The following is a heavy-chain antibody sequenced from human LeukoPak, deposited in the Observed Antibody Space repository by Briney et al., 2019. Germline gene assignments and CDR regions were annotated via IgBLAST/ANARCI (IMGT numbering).Heavy chain of an antibody. CDR3: ARVDLVVAATYHAFDI. CDR1: GFTFSSYW. CDR2: INSDGSST. J-gene: IGHJ3*02. Sequence: PGGSLRLSCGASGFTFSSYWMHWVRQAPGKGLVWVSRINSDGSSTTYADSVKGRFTISRDNAKNTLYLQMNSLRAEDTAVYYCARVDLVVAATYHAFDIWGQGTMVTVSS. V-gene: IGHV3-74*01. D-gene: IGHD2-15*01.